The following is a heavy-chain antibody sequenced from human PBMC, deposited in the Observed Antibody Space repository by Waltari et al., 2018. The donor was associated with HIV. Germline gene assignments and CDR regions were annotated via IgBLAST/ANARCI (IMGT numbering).Heavy chain of an antibody. Sequence: QVQLQESGPGLVKPSETLSLTCTVSGYSISSGYYWGWIRQPPGKGLEWIGSIYHSGSTYYNPSLKSRVTISVDTSKNQFSLKLSSVTAADTAVYYCARVHPREPYYDSSARADPWGQGTLVTVSS. J-gene: IGHJ5*02. CDR2: IYHSGST. CDR3: ARVHPREPYYDSSARADP. D-gene: IGHD3-22*01. V-gene: IGHV4-38-2*02. CDR1: GYSISSGYY.